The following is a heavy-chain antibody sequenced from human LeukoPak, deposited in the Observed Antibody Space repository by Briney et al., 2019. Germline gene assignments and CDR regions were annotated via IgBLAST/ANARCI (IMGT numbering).Heavy chain of an antibody. V-gene: IGHV1-69*13. J-gene: IGHJ6*03. CDR2: IIPKFGTV. D-gene: IGHD1-26*01. CDR3: AKDRATRVGVTTDDYYYYYMDV. Sequence: SVKVSCKASGGTFSSNAISWVRQAPGQGLERMGGIIPKFGTVNYAQMFQGRVTITADESTSTAYMEVSSLRSEDTAVYYCAKDRATRVGVTTDDYYYYYMDVWGEGTTVTVSS. CDR1: GGTFSSNA.